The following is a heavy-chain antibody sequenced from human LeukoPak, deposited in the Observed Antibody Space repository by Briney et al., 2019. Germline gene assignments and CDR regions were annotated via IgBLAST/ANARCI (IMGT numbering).Heavy chain of an antibody. J-gene: IGHJ4*02. D-gene: IGHD1-26*01. CDR2: INAGNGNT. CDR3: ARGSGSAYY. Sequence: GASVKVSCKASGYTFTSYAMHWVRQAPGQRLEWMGWINAGNGNTKYSQEFQGRVTMTTDTSTSTAYMELRSLRSDDTAVYYCARGSGSAYYWGQGTLVTVSS. CDR1: GYTFTSYA. V-gene: IGHV1-3*01.